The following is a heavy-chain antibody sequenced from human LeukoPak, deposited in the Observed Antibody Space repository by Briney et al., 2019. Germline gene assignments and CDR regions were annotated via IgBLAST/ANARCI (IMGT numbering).Heavy chain of an antibody. Sequence: SETLSLTCTVSGGSISGYYWSWIRQPAGKGLEWIGRLYTSGSTNYNPSLKSRVTMSVDTSKNQFSLNLYSVTAADTAVYYCARRPSPPDAFDIWGQGTVVIVSS. CDR1: GGSISGYY. CDR3: ARRPSPPDAFDI. CDR2: LYTSGST. V-gene: IGHV4-4*07. J-gene: IGHJ3*02.